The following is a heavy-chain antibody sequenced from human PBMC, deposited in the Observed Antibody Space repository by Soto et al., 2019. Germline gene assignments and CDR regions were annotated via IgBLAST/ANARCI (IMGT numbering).Heavy chain of an antibody. CDR2: IIPIFGST. D-gene: IGHD3-10*01. J-gene: IGHJ4*02. V-gene: IGHV1-69*13. CDR1: GGTFSSYS. CDR3: ARVKYTYYYGSGSYCTIFDY. Sequence: SVKVSCKASGGTFSSYSISWVRQAPGQRLEWMGGIIPIFGSTNYAQKFQGRVTITADASTSTAHMELSRLRSDDTAVYYCARVKYTYYYGSGSYCTIFDYWGQGTLVTVSS.